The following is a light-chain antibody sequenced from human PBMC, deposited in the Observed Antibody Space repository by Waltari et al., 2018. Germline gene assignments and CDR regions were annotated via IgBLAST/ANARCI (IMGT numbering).Light chain of an antibody. CDR1: RSNIGAGYD. Sequence: QSMLTQPPSVSGAPGQMVTISCTGSRSNIGAGYDVHLYQQLPGTAPRPLIHGDNNRPSGVPDRFSASKSGASASLAITGLQAEDEGDYYCQSYDNYLRGSYIVFGGGTKLTVL. V-gene: IGLV1-40*01. CDR2: GDN. CDR3: QSYDNYLRGSYIV. J-gene: IGLJ2*01.